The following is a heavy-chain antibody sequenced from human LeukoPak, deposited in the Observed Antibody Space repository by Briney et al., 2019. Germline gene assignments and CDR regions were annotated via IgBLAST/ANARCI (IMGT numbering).Heavy chain of an antibody. D-gene: IGHD3-3*01. CDR1: GYTFTSYG. CDR2: ISAYNGNT. CDR3: ARDLSGSGYDFWGGYYTTSFDY. Sequence: ASVKVSCRASGYTFTSYGISWVRQAPGQGVEWMGWISAYNGNTNYAQKLQGRVTMTTDTSTSTAYMELRSLRSDDTAAYYCARDLSGSGYDFWGGYYTTSFDYWGQGTLVTVSS. V-gene: IGHV1-18*01. J-gene: IGHJ4*02.